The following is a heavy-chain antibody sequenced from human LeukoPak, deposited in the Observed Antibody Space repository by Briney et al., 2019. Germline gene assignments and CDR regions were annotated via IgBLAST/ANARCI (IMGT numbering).Heavy chain of an antibody. J-gene: IGHJ4*02. CDR3: AAELYSGTYGRCCSFAF. Sequence: SETLSLTCTVSGGFISSYYWSWIRQPPGKGLEWIGYIYYGGSTNYNPSLKSRVTMSVDTSKNQFSLKLSSLTAADTAVYYCAAELYSGTYGRCCSFAFWGQGTLVTVSS. CDR2: IYYGGST. V-gene: IGHV4-59*01. D-gene: IGHD1-26*01. CDR1: GGFISSYY.